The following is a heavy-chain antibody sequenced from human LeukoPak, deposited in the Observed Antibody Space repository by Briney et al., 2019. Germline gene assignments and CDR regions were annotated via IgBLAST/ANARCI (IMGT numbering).Heavy chain of an antibody. CDR3: ARDGLYGAPYYYYYYMDV. CDR1: GGTFSSYA. Sequence: RASVKVSCKASGGTFSSYAISWVRQAPGQGLEWMGIINPSGGSTSYAQKFQGRVTMTRDMSTSTVYMELSSLRSEDTAVYYCARDGLYGAPYYYYYYMDVWGKGTTVTVSS. V-gene: IGHV1-46*01. J-gene: IGHJ6*03. D-gene: IGHD1-26*01. CDR2: INPSGGST.